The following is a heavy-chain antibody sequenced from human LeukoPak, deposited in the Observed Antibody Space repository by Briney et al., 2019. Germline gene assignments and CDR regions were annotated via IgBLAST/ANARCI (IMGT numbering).Heavy chain of an antibody. V-gene: IGHV3-53*01. CDR3: ARDIDYYDIVTGYYQHFGMDV. J-gene: IGHJ6*02. CDR1: GFAFSSFA. CDR2: VYSGGST. D-gene: IGHD3-9*01. Sequence: GGSLRLSCAASGFAFSSFAMSWVRQAPGKGLEWVSIVYSGGSTYYADSVKGRFTISRDNSKNTLFLQMNSLRAEDTAVYYCARDIDYYDIVTGYYQHFGMDVWGQGTTVTVSS.